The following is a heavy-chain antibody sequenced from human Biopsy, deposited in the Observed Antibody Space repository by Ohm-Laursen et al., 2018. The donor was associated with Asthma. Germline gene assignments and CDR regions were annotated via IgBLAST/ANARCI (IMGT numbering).Heavy chain of an antibody. Sequence: TLSLTCAVYGGSFSSNYLSWIRQTPGKGLEWLGDIHHSGDTNNNPPHIRRLTLSVDTSKNQFSLRLTSVTAADTAVYYCARGSSSRLSQWELLVSGGKRAHSYYGMDVWGQGTTVTVSS. CDR3: ARGSSSRLSQWELLVSGGKRAHSYYGMDV. CDR2: IHHSGDT. V-gene: IGHV4-34*01. D-gene: IGHD1-26*01. J-gene: IGHJ6*02. CDR1: GGSFSSNY.